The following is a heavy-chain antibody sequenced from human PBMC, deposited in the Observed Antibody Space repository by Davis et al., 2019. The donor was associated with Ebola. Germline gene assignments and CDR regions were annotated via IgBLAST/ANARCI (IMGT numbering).Heavy chain of an antibody. V-gene: IGHV1-2*02. D-gene: IGHD3-9*01. Sequence: ASVKVSCKASGYTFTSYDINWVRQATGQGLEWMGWINPNSGGTNYAQKFQGRVTMTRDTSISTAYMELSRLRSDDTAVYYCARDQLRYFDWLLFPYYYYYGMDVWGQGTTVTVSS. J-gene: IGHJ6*02. CDR3: ARDQLRYFDWLLFPYYYYYGMDV. CDR1: GYTFTSYD. CDR2: INPNSGGT.